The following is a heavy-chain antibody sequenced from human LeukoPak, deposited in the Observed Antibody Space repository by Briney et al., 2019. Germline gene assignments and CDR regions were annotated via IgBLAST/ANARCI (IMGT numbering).Heavy chain of an antibody. J-gene: IGHJ4*02. Sequence: SETLSLTCTVSGGSISSYYWSWIRQPPGKGLEWLGYIYSSGSTNYNPSPKSRVTISVDTSKNQFSLKLSSVTAADTAVYYCARQISSSSAAFEYWGQGTLVTVSS. CDR1: GGSISSYY. D-gene: IGHD6-6*01. V-gene: IGHV4-59*08. CDR2: IYSSGST. CDR3: ARQISSSSAAFEY.